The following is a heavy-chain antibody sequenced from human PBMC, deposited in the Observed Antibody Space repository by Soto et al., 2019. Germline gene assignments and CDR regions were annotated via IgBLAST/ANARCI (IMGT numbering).Heavy chain of an antibody. D-gene: IGHD3-3*01. CDR1: GFTFSSFG. CDR3: ARDAPYYSLWSGYYPSRNGMDV. Sequence: QVQVVESGGGVVQPGRSLRLSCAASGFTFSSFGMHWVRQAPGKGLEWVSLIWYDGSKKSYGDSVKGRFTISSDNSRNTVYLQMNSLRADDTAVYYCARDAPYYSLWSGYYPSRNGMDVWGQGTTVTVSS. V-gene: IGHV3-33*01. CDR2: IWYDGSKK. J-gene: IGHJ6*02.